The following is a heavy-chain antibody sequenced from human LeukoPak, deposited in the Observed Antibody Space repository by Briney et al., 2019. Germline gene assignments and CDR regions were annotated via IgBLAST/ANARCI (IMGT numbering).Heavy chain of an antibody. V-gene: IGHV4-39*01. CDR1: GGSISSSSYY. CDR3: ARLEYSYGFFGY. J-gene: IGHJ4*02. D-gene: IGHD5-18*01. Sequence: SETLSLTCTVSGGSISSSSYYWGWIRQPPGKGLEWIGSIYYSGSTYYNPSLKSRVTISVDTSKNQFSLKLSSVTAADTAVYYCARLEYSYGFFGYWGQGTLVTVSS. CDR2: IYYSGST.